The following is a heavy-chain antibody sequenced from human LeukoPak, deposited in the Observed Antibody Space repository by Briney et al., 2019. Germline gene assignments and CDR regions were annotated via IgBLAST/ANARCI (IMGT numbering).Heavy chain of an antibody. V-gene: IGHV3-53*01. CDR2: MYSGGST. D-gene: IGHD6-19*01. Sequence: GGSLRLSCAVSGFTVSNNYMSWVRQAPGKGLEWVSVMYSGGSTYYADSVKGRFTISRDNSKNTVYLQMNSLRAEDTAVYYCARLDVVAGRAYWGLGTLVTVSS. CDR3: ARLDVVAGRAY. CDR1: GFTVSNNY. J-gene: IGHJ4*02.